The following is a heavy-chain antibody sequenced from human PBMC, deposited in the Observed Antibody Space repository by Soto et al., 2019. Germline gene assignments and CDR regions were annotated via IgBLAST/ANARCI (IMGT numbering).Heavy chain of an antibody. CDR3: AKAWGWFDP. CDR2: VSASGGNT. J-gene: IGHJ5*02. Sequence: EVQLLESGGDLVHPGGSLSLSCAASGFTFTSYAMTWVRQAPEKGLEWVSSVSASGGNTYYTDSVKGRFTISRDNSKNTLLLQMNSLRAEDTAVYYCAKAWGWFDPWGQGTLVTVSS. V-gene: IGHV3-23*01. D-gene: IGHD3-16*01. CDR1: GFTFTSYA.